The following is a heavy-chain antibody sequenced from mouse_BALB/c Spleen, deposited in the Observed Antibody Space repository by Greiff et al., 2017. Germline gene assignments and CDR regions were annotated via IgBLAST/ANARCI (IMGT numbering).Heavy chain of an antibody. CDR2: ISSGGGST. J-gene: IGHJ3*01. CDR1: GFAFSSYD. Sequence: DVMLVESGGGLVKPGGSLKLSCAASGFAFSSYDMSWVRQTPEKRLEWVAYISSGGGSTYYPDTVKGRFTISRDNAKNTLYLQMSSLKSEDTAMYYCARHGSPFAYWGQGTLVTVSA. CDR3: ARHGSPFAY. V-gene: IGHV5-12-1*01. D-gene: IGHD1-1*01.